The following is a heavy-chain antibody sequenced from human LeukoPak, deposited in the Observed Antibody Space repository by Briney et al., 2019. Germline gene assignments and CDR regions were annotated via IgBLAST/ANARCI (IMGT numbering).Heavy chain of an antibody. CDR3: AKVQYSDYDMNFDS. D-gene: IGHD5-12*01. Sequence: PGGSLRVSCAASGFTFSNYAMTWVRQAAGKGLEWVSSISDSGGNTYYADSVKGRFTISRDNSKNTLYLHMNSLRADDTAVYYCAKVQYSDYDMNFDSWGQGTLVTVSS. J-gene: IGHJ4*02. CDR2: ISDSGGNT. CDR1: GFTFSNYA. V-gene: IGHV3-23*01.